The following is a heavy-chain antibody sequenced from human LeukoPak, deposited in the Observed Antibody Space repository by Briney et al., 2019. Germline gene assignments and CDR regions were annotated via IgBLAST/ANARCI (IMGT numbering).Heavy chain of an antibody. CDR2: IYYGGSS. J-gene: IGHJ3*02. V-gene: IGHV4-39*02. CDR1: GGSISNSSSY. Sequence: SETLSLTCSVSGGSISNSSSYWGWIRQPPGKGLEWIGSIYYGGSSFDNPALKSRVTISVDTSKNQFSLKLSSVTAADTAVYYCAREGIAVAVRMAFDIWGQGTMVTVSS. D-gene: IGHD6-19*01. CDR3: AREGIAVAVRMAFDI.